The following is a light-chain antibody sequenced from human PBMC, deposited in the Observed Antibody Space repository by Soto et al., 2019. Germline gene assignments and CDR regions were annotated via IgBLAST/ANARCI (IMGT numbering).Light chain of an antibody. CDR1: QSVSSNN. Sequence: EIVLTQSPGTLSLSPGERATLSCRASQSVSSNNLAWYQQRPGQAPRVVIYGAYTRATGIPERFSGSGSGTDVTLTISRLEPEDFAVYYCQQYGMSPFTFGPGTKVDSK. J-gene: IGKJ3*01. CDR3: QQYGMSPFT. V-gene: IGKV3-20*01. CDR2: GAY.